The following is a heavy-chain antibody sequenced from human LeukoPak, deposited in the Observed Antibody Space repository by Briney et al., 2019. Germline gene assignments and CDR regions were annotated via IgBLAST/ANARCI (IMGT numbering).Heavy chain of an antibody. CDR1: GYALTIYD. J-gene: IGHJ4*02. CDR3: ARVAGSIDY. CDR2: MNPNSGYT. Sequence: GASVKVSCKASGYALTIYDINWVRQATGQGLEWMGWMNPNSGYTGYAQKFQGRVTITRNTSISTAYMELSSLRSEDTAVYYCARVAGSIDYWGQGTLVTVSS. D-gene: IGHD6-19*01. V-gene: IGHV1-8*03.